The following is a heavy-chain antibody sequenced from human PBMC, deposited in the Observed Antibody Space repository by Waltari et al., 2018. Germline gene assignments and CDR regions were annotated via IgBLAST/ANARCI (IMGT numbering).Heavy chain of an antibody. D-gene: IGHD5-18*01. Sequence: QVQLQQWGAGLLKPSETLSLTCAVYGGSFSGYYWSWIRQPPGKGLEWIGEINHSGRTNSNPSLSSRVTISVDTSKNQFSLKLSSVTAADTAVYYCAKRGYSYGYLLFDYWGQGTLVTVSS. V-gene: IGHV4-34*01. CDR3: AKRGYSYGYLLFDY. CDR1: GGSFSGYY. CDR2: INHSGRT. J-gene: IGHJ4*02.